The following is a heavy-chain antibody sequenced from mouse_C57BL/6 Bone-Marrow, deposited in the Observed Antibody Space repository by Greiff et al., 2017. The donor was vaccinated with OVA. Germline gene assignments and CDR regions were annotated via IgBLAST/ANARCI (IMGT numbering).Heavy chain of an antibody. CDR2: IRYDGSN. J-gene: IGHJ4*01. D-gene: IGHD2-4*01. CDR3: ARGGDYDYDEGYAMDY. V-gene: IGHV3-6*01. Sequence: EVKLQESGPGLVKPSQSLSLTCSVTGYSITSGYYWNWIRQFPGNKLEWMGYIRYDGSNNYNPSLKNRITITRDTSKNQFFLKLNYVTTEDTTKYNSARGGDYDYDEGYAMDYWGQGTSVTVSS. CDR1: GYSITSGYY.